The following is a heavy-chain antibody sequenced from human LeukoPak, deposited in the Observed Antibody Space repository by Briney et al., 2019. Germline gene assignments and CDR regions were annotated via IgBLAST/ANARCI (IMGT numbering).Heavy chain of an antibody. J-gene: IGHJ4*02. CDR3: ARHGGIAVDFDY. CDR1: GYSFTTYW. D-gene: IGHD6-19*01. CDR2: IYPADSTA. Sequence: GESLKISCKASGYSFTTYWIGWVRQMPGKGLEWMGIIYPADSTAHYSPSFQGQVTISVDKSISTAYLQWSSLKASDTAMYYCARHGGIAVDFDYWGQGTLVTVSS. V-gene: IGHV5-51*01.